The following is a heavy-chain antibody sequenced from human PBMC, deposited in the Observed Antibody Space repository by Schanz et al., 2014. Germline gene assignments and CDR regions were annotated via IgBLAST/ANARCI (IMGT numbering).Heavy chain of an antibody. CDR3: ARDQSPYTNSSDVRYFDY. CDR1: GGTFSSYT. CDR2: INLSGGGT. J-gene: IGHJ4*02. V-gene: IGHV1-46*01. Sequence: QVQLVQSGAEVKKPGPSVKVSCTASGGTFSSYTISWIRQAPGQGLEWMGIINLSGGGTSYALRFQDRVTVTRDTSRSTVYMELSSLRSEDTAVYYCARDQSPYTNSSDVRYFDYWGQGSLVTVSS. D-gene: IGHD6-6*01.